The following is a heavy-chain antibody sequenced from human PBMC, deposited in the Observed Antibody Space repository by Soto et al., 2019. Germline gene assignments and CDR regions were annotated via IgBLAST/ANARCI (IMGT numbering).Heavy chain of an antibody. CDR1: GGTFSSYT. Sequence: QVQLVQSGAEVQKPGSSVKVSCKASGGTFSSYTISWVRQAPGQGLEWMGRIIPILGIANYAQKCQGRVTITADKATSTAYMELSSLRSEDTAVYYCAREGKGAAAGTFKPSYFDYWGQGTLVTVSS. CDR3: AREGKGAAAGTFKPSYFDY. D-gene: IGHD6-13*01. V-gene: IGHV1-69*08. J-gene: IGHJ4*02. CDR2: IIPILGIA.